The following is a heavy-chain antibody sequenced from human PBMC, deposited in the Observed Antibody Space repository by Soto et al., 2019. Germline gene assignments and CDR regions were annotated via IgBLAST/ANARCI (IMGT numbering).Heavy chain of an antibody. CDR1: GGTFSSYT. CDR2: IIPILGIA. D-gene: IGHD2-15*01. V-gene: IGHV1-69*02. CDR3: ARGYCSGGSCYLAFDI. Sequence: SVKVSCKASGGTFSSYTISWVRQAPGQGLEWMGRIIPILGIANYAQKFQGRVTITADKSTSTAYMELSSLRSEDTAVYYCARGYCSGGSCYLAFDIWGQGTMVTVSS. J-gene: IGHJ3*02.